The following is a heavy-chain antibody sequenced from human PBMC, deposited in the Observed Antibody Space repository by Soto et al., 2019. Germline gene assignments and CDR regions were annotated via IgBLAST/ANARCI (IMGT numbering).Heavy chain of an antibody. CDR2: VDTSGSA. J-gene: IGHJ4*02. CDR3: ARESSRSEFDY. V-gene: IGHV4-61*02. CDR1: GGSVSSGSYY. Sequence: SETLSLTCTVSGGSVSSGSYYWSWIRQPAGKGLEWIGRVDTSGSASYNPSLRSRVAMSLDTSKNQFSLKLNSVTAADTAVYYCARESSRSEFDYWGQGTLVTVSS.